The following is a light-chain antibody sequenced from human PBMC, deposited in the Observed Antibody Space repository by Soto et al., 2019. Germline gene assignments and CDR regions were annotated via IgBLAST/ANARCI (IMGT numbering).Light chain of an antibody. CDR1: QSVGSSH. V-gene: IGKV3-20*01. J-gene: IGKJ1*01. Sequence: EIVLTQSPGTLSLSPGERATLSCRASQSVGSSHLAWYQQKPGQAPSLLIYGASSRATGIPDRFSGSGSGTDFTLTISRLEPEDFAVYYCQQYDISWTFGQGTKVEIK. CDR2: GAS. CDR3: QQYDISWT.